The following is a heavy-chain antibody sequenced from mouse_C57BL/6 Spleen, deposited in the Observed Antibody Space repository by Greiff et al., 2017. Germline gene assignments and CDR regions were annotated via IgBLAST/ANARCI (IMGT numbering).Heavy chain of an antibody. D-gene: IGHD2-2*01. CDR2: IWSGGST. CDR1: GFSLTSYG. CDR3: ASYGYDVYYAMDY. Sequence: VHLVESGPGLVQPSPSLSITCTVSGFSLTSYGVHWVRQSPGKGLEWLGVIWSGGSTYYNAAFISSLSISKDNSKSQVFFKMNSLQADDTAIYYCASYGYDVYYAMDYWGQGTSVTVSS. J-gene: IGHJ4*01. V-gene: IGHV2-2*01.